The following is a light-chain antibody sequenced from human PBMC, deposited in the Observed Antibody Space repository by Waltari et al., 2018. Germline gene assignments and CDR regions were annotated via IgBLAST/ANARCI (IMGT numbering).Light chain of an antibody. CDR3: QHYVRLPVT. Sequence: EIVLTQSPGTPSLSPGERATLPCRASQSVSRTLAWYQQKPGQAPRLLIYGASIRATGIPDRFSGSGSGTDFSLTISRLEPEDFAVYYCQHYVRLPVTFGQGTKVEIK. V-gene: IGKV3-20*01. CDR2: GAS. J-gene: IGKJ1*01. CDR1: QSVSRT.